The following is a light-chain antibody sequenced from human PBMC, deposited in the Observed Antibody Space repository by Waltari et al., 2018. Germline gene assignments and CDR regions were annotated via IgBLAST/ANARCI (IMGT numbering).Light chain of an antibody. V-gene: IGLV3-1*01. Sequence: SLELTQPPSVSVSPGQTASISCSGHRLEVPFVCWYQQKPGQSPLLVIYKDSKRPSEIPERYSGSNSGNTATLTISGTQAVDEADYYCQAWDSNTHVVFGGGTKLTVL. CDR1: RLEVPF. CDR3: QAWDSNTHVV. J-gene: IGLJ2*01. CDR2: KDS.